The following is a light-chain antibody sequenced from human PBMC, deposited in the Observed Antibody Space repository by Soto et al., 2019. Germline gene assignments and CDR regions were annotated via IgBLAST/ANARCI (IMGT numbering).Light chain of an antibody. CDR3: CSYAGSFWV. Sequence: QSALTQPRSVSGSPGQSVTISCTGTSSDVGGYNYVSWYQQHPGKAPKLMIYDVSKWPSGVPDRVSGSKSGNTASLTISGLQAEDEADYYCCSYAGSFWVFGGGTKLTVL. CDR2: DVS. CDR1: SSDVGGYNY. J-gene: IGLJ3*02. V-gene: IGLV2-11*01.